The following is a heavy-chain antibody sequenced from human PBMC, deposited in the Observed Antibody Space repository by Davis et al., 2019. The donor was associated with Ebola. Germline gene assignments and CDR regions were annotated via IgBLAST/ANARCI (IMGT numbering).Heavy chain of an antibody. J-gene: IGHJ5*02. CDR1: GGTFSSYA. D-gene: IGHD4-17*01. V-gene: IGHV1-2*02. Sequence: ASVKVSCKASGGTFSSYAISWVRQAPGQGLEWMGGINPNSGGTNYAQKFQGRVTMTRDTSISTAYMELSRLRSDDTAVYYCARDRGDGWFDPWGQGTLVTVSS. CDR3: ARDRGDGWFDP. CDR2: INPNSGGT.